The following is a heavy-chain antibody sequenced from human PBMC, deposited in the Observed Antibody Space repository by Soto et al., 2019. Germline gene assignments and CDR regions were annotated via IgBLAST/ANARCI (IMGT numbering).Heavy chain of an antibody. J-gene: IGHJ6*02. V-gene: IGHV1-69*12. CDR3: ARHVPAAGYYYGMDV. D-gene: IGHD2-2*01. CDR1: GGTFSSYA. CDR2: IIPIFGTS. Sequence: QVQLVQSGAEVKKPGSSVKVSCKASGGTFSSYAISWVRQAPGQGLEWMGGIIPIFGTSNYAQKFQGRVTITADESTSTAYMELSSLRSKDTAVYYGARHVPAAGYYYGMDVWGQGTTVTVSS.